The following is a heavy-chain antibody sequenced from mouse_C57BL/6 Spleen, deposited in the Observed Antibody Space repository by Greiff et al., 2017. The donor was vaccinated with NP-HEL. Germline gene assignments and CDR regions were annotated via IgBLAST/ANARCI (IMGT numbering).Heavy chain of an antibody. Sequence: EVMLVESGGDLVKPGGSLKLSCAASGFTFSSYGMSWFRQTPPKRLEWVATISSGGSYTYYPDSVKGRFTISRDNAKNTLYLQMSSLKSEDTAMYYCARDYSYYAMDYWGQGASVTVST. J-gene: IGHJ4*01. V-gene: IGHV5-6*01. CDR2: ISSGGSYT. D-gene: IGHD1-1*02. CDR1: GFTFSSYG. CDR3: ARDYSYYAMDY.